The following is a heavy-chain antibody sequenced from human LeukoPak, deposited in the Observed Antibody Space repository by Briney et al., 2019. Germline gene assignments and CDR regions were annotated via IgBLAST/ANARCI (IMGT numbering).Heavy chain of an antibody. CDR3: TRTSGYYYDSSGYSDFDD. J-gene: IGHJ4*02. D-gene: IGHD3-22*01. CDR2: IRSKANSYAT. V-gene: IGHV3-73*01. Sequence: GGSLRLSCAASGFTFSGSAMHWVRQASGKGLEWVGRIRSKANSYATAYAASVKGRFTISTDDSKNKAYLQMNRLKTEDAAEYYCTRTSGYYYDSSGYSDFDDGGQGCLVTVSA. CDR1: GFTFSGSA.